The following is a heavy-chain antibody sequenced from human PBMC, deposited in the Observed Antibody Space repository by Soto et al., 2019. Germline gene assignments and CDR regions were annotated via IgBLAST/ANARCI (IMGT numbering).Heavy chain of an antibody. Sequence: GVSLRLSCSASGFTFSSYGMHWVRQAPGKGLEWVAVISYDGSNKYYADSVKCRFTISRDNYKNTLYLQMNSLRAEDTAVYYCANLQFGQRTMYYYYGMDVWGQGTTVTVS. CDR3: ANLQFGQRTMYYYYGMDV. D-gene: IGHD1-1*01. CDR2: ISYDGSNK. V-gene: IGHV3-30*18. J-gene: IGHJ6*02. CDR1: GFTFSSYG.